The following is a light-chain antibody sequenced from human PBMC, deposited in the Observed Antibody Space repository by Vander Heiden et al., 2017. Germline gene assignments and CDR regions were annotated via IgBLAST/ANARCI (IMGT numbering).Light chain of an antibody. CDR3: QSFDRSLNAYV. J-gene: IGLJ1*01. CDR1: SSHIGAGSD. CDR2: GNN. V-gene: IGLV1-40*01. Sequence: QSVLTQPPSVSGAPGQSVTITCTGSSSHIGAGSDVHWYQQGPGAAPKLLIYGNNNRPSGVPDRCSGSKAGSSASMAITGLQNEDEADYHCQSFDRSLNAYVFGTGTKVTVL.